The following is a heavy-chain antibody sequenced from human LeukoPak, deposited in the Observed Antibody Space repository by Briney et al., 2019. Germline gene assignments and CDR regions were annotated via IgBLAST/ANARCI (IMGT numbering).Heavy chain of an antibody. CDR3: ARGRRITMVRGVPLGDYYYYYYMDV. V-gene: IGHV4-39*07. CDR1: GGSISSSSYY. J-gene: IGHJ6*03. D-gene: IGHD3-10*01. CDR2: IYHSGST. Sequence: PSETLSLTCTVSGGSISSSSYYWGWIRQPPGKGLEWIGSIYHSGSTYYNPSLKSRVTTSVDTSKNQFSLKLSSVTAADTAVYYCARGRRITMVRGVPLGDYYYYYYMDVWGKGTTVTISS.